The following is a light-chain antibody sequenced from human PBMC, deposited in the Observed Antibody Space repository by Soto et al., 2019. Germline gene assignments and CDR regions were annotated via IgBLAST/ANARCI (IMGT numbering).Light chain of an antibody. V-gene: IGLV1-47*01. CDR2: RNN. CDR1: SSNIGSNY. CDR3: AAWDDSLSGVV. J-gene: IGLJ2*01. Sequence: QTVVTQPPSASGTPGQRVIISCSGSSSNIGSNYVYWYQQLPGTAPKLLIYRNNQRPSGVPDRFSGSKSGTSASLAVSGLRSEDEADYHCAAWDDSLSGVVFGGGTKLTVL.